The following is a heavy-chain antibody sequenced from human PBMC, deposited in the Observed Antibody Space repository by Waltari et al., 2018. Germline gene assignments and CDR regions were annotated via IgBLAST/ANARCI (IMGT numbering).Heavy chain of an antibody. CDR3: ALDTGALWMDV. CDR1: EYTFTSSY. V-gene: IGHV1-46*01. CDR2: INPSGGST. D-gene: IGHD2-21*01. J-gene: IGHJ6*02. Sequence: QVQLVQSGAEVKKPGASVKISCKTSEYTFTSSYIHWVRQAPGQGLEWMGIINPSGGSTIYAQKFQGRVTMTRDTSTSTVYMELSSLRSEDTAVYHCALDTGALWMDVWGQGTTVTVSS.